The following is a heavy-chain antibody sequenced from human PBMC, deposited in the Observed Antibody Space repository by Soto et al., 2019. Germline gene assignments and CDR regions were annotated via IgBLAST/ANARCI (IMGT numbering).Heavy chain of an antibody. J-gene: IGHJ6*02. CDR2: IIPMFGTT. CDR1: GGTFSSYS. V-gene: IGHV1-69*18. D-gene: IGHD7-27*01. Sequence: QVQLVQSGAEVTTPGSSVKVSCEASGGTFSSYSINWVRQAPGQGLEWMGRIIPMFGTTDYAQRFQGRVTFTADETTSTASMEVTNLTSEDTAVYYCSRALVLTFSRFYDVDVWGQGTTVTVAS. CDR3: SRALVLTFSRFYDVDV.